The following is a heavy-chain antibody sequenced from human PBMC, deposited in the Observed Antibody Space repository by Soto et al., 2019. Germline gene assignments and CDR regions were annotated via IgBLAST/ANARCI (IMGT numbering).Heavy chain of an antibody. CDR3: AMLNSGSYSYHGMDV. D-gene: IGHD1-26*01. Sequence: EVQLLESGGDLVQPGGSLRLSCAASGFTFSSYAMNWVRQAPGKGLEWVSAISGSGGNTFYADSVKGRFTISRDNSKNTLFLQMHSLRAEDTAIYYCAMLNSGSYSYHGMDVWGQRTTVTVSS. V-gene: IGHV3-23*01. J-gene: IGHJ6*02. CDR1: GFTFSSYA. CDR2: ISGSGGNT.